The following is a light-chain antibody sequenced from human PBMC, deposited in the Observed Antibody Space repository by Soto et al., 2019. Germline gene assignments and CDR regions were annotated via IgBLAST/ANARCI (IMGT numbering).Light chain of an antibody. CDR3: QQYNSYPWT. Sequence: EIQMTQSPSTLSASVGDRVTITCRASQSISSWLAWYQQKPGKAPKLLIYDASSLESGVPSRFSGSGSGTEFTLTISSRQPDDFATYYCQQYNSYPWTFGQGTKVEIK. CDR2: DAS. CDR1: QSISSW. V-gene: IGKV1-5*01. J-gene: IGKJ1*01.